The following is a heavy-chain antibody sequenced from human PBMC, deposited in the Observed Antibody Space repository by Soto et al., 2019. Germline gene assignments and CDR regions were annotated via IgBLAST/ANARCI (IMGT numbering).Heavy chain of an antibody. CDR2: ITNSGGT. CDR1: GGSFSGYY. Sequence: SETLSLTCAVYGGSFSGYYWSWTRQPPGKGLEWIGEITNSGGTNYNPSLKSRVIISVDTSKNQFSLKLTSVTAADTAVYYCGKCQAPAYWGQGALVTVSS. D-gene: IGHD2-2*01. CDR3: GKCQAPAY. V-gene: IGHV4-34*01. J-gene: IGHJ4*02.